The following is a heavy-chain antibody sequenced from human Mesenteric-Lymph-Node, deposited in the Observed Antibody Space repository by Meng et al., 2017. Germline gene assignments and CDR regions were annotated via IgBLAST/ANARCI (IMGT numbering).Heavy chain of an antibody. D-gene: IGHD3-3*01. CDR1: GYTFTDYS. V-gene: IGHV1-2*02. CDR3: ARDVMETFWSGNDYYKYGVGV. CDR2: INPNSGDT. Sequence: ASVKVSCKAAGYTFTDYSLHWVRQAPGQGLEWMGWINPNSGDTKYAQKFQGRVTMTRDTSITTAYMELSRLRSDDTAVYYCARDVMETFWSGNDYYKYGVGVWGQGTTVTVSS. J-gene: IGHJ6*02.